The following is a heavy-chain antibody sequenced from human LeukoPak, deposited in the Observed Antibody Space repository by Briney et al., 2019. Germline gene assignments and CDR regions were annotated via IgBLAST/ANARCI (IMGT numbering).Heavy chain of an antibody. V-gene: IGHV4-4*07. D-gene: IGHD4-17*01. Sequence: SETLSHTCTVSGGSISSYYWSWIRQPAGKGLEWIGRIYTNGSTNYNPSLKSRVTMSVDTSKNQFSLKLSSVTAADTAVYYCAGNYGDYPYYYGMDVWGQGTTVTVSS. J-gene: IGHJ6*02. CDR3: AGNYGDYPYYYGMDV. CDR1: GGSISSYY. CDR2: IYTNGST.